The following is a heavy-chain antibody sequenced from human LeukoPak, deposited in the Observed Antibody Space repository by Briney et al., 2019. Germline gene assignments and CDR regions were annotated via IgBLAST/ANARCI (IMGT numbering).Heavy chain of an antibody. V-gene: IGHV4-59*01. J-gene: IGHJ4*02. CDR3: AREYYDFWSGLRGSFDY. D-gene: IGHD3-3*01. CDR1: GGSISSYY. CDR2: ISYSGST. Sequence: SETLSLTCTVSGGSISSYYWSWIRQPPGKGLEWIGYISYSGSTNYNPSLKSRVTISVDTSKNQFSLKLNSVTAADTAVYYCAREYYDFWSGLRGSFDYWGQGTLVTVS.